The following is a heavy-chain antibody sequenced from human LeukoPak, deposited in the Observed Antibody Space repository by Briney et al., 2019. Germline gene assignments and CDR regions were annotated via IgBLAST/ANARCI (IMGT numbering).Heavy chain of an antibody. CDR1: GFTFSSYW. V-gene: IGHV3-74*01. D-gene: IGHD6-13*01. CDR3: AREPSSRFRFDY. J-gene: IGHJ4*02. CDR2: INSDGSST. Sequence: PGGSLRLSCAASGFTFSSYWMHWVRQAPGKGLVWVSRINSDGSSTSYADSVKGRFTISRDNAKNTLYLQMNSLRAEDTAVYYCAREPSSRFRFDYWGQGTLVTVSS.